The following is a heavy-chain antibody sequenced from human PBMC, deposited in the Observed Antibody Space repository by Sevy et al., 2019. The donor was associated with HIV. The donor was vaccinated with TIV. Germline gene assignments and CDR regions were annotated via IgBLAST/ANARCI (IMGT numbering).Heavy chain of an antibody. CDR3: ARLRWDLVVVPGATPGCYFDS. J-gene: IGHJ4*02. CDR1: GDSINTYY. D-gene: IGHD2-2*02. V-gene: IGHV4-59*08. Sequence: SETLSLTCTVSGDSINTYYWSWIRQPPGKGLEWIGYVSHSGNTNYNPSLKSRVSMSVDTSTNPFSLKVKSVTAADTAVYYCARLRWDLVVVPGATPGCYFDSWGQGTLVTVSS. CDR2: VSHSGNT.